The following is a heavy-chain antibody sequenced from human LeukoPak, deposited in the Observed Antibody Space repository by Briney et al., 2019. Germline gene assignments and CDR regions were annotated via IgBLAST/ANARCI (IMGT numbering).Heavy chain of an antibody. J-gene: IGHJ4*02. D-gene: IGHD2-15*01. CDR2: INPSGGST. CDR1: GYTFTSYY. CDR3: ARDGAYCSGGSCYGDPFDY. Sequence: ASVTVSCKASGYTFTSYYMHWVRQAPGQGLDWMGIINPSGGSTSYAQKFQGRVTMTRDMSTSTVYMELSSLISEDTAVYYCARDGAYCSGGSCYGDPFDYWGQGTLVTVSS. V-gene: IGHV1-46*01.